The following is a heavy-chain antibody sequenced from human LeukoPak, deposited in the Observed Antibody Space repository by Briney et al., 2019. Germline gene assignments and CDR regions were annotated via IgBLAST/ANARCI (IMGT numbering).Heavy chain of an antibody. CDR2: ISAYNGNT. CDR3: ARARWRYYDFWSGYHYYFDY. Sequence: GASVKVSCKASGYTFTSFGISWVRQAPGQGLEWMGWISAYNGNTNYAQKLQGRVTMTTDTSTSTAYMELRSLRSDDTAVYYCARARWRYYDFWSGYHYYFDYWGQGTLVTVSS. J-gene: IGHJ4*02. D-gene: IGHD3-3*01. CDR1: GYTFTSFG. V-gene: IGHV1-18*01.